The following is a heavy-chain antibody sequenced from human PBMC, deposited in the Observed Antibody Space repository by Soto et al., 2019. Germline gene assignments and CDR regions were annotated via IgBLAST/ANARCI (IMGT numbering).Heavy chain of an antibody. Sequence: QVQLQESGPGLVKPSQTLSLTCTVSGGSISSGDYYWSWIRQPPGKGLEWIGYIYYSGSTYYNPSLKSRVXKPXDXFKNQFSRKLSSVTAADTAVYYCAREALSSGSERDYWGQGTLVTVSS. CDR1: GGSISSGDYY. V-gene: IGHV4-30-4*01. CDR3: AREALSSGSERDY. J-gene: IGHJ4*02. CDR2: IYYSGST. D-gene: IGHD6-19*01.